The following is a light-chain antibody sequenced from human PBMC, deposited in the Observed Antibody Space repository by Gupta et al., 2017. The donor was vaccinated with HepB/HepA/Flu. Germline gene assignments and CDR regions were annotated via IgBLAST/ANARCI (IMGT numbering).Light chain of an antibody. V-gene: IGLV1-47*01. CDR1: SSNIGSTY. Sequence: QSVLTQPPSASGTPGQSVTITCSGSSSNIGSTYVYWYQQLPGSAPKLLIYRNNNRPSGVPDRFSGSKSGTSASLAISGLRSEDEADYYCAAWDDSLSGRVFGGWTKLTVL. J-gene: IGLJ3*02. CDR2: RNN. CDR3: AAWDDSLSGRV.